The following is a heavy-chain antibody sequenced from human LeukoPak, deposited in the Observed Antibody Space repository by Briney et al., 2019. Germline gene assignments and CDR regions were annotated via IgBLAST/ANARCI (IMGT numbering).Heavy chain of an antibody. Sequence: SETLSLTCTVSGGSISSSSYYWGWIRQPPGKGLEWIGSIYYTGSTYYSPSLKSRVTISVDTSKNQFSLKLSSVTAADTAVYYCARLLRGGRWITMVRGVMGVLDYMDVWGKGTTVTISS. CDR2: IYYTGST. J-gene: IGHJ6*03. V-gene: IGHV4-39*07. CDR3: ARLLRGGRWITMVRGVMGVLDYMDV. CDR1: GGSISSSSYY. D-gene: IGHD3-10*01.